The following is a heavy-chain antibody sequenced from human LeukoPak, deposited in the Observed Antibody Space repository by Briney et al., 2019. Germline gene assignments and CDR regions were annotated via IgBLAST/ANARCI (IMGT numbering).Heavy chain of an antibody. CDR1: GFTFSSYG. V-gene: IGHV3-30*18. D-gene: IGHD3-22*01. J-gene: IGHJ4*02. Sequence: GGSLRLSCAASGFTFSSYGMHWVRQAPGKGLEWVAVISYDGSNKYYADSVKGRFTISRDNSKNTLYLQMKSLRAEDTAVYYCAKGLYYYDSSGPLDYWGQGTLVTVSS. CDR2: ISYDGSNK. CDR3: AKGLYYYDSSGPLDY.